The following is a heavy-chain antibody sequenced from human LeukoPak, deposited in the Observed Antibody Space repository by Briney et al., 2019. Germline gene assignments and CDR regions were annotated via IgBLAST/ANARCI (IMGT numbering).Heavy chain of an antibody. Sequence: SETLSLTRAVYGGSFSGYYWSWIRQPPGKGLEWIGEINHSGSTNYNPSLKSRVTISVDTSKNQFSLKLSSVTAADTAVYYCARSRIAARSADYWGQGTLVTVSS. CDR3: ARSRIAARSADY. CDR2: INHSGST. V-gene: IGHV4-34*01. D-gene: IGHD6-13*01. CDR1: GGSFSGYY. J-gene: IGHJ4*02.